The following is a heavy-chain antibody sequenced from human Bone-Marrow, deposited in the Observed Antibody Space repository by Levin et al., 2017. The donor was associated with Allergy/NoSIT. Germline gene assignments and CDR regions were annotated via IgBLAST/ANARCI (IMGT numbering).Heavy chain of an antibody. D-gene: IGHD3-16*01. CDR2: INSNGDGT. J-gene: IGHJ4*02. CDR3: AREPPTGSYAEAGY. Sequence: PGGSLRLSCAASGFTFTSFPMNWVRQAPGKGLEWIAYINSNGDGTNYADSVMGRFTISRDNAKKSLSLQMNSLTVEDTAIYYCAREPPTGSYAEAGYWGQGTQVNV. V-gene: IGHV3-48*03. CDR1: GFTFTSFP.